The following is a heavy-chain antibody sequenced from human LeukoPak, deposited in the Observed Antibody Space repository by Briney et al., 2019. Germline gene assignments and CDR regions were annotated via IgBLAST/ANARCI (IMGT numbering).Heavy chain of an antibody. CDR1: GGSLSDYY. D-gene: IGHD2/OR15-2a*01. V-gene: IGHV4-34*01. J-gene: IGHJ4*02. CDR2: ISHRGRT. CDR3: ARPTSKLGSFDY. Sequence: PSETLSLTCAVYGGSLSDYYWSWIRQSPGKGLEWIGEISHRGRTYYNLSLKSRVTISIDTSKNQFSLKVNSVSAADTAVYYCARPTSKLGSFDYWGQGTLVTVSS.